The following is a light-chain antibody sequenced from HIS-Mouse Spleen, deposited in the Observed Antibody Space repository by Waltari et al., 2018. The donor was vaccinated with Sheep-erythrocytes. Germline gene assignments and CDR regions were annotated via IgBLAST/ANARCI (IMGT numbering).Light chain of an antibody. J-gene: IGKJ4*01. CDR2: DAS. CDR1: QDISNY. V-gene: IGKV1-33*01. CDR3: QQYDNLPLT. Sequence: DIQMTQSPSSLSASVGDRVTITCQASQDISNYLNWYQQKPGKAPKLLIYDASNFETGVPSRFIGSRSVTDFTFTISSLQPEDIATYYCQQYDNLPLTFGGGTKVEIK.